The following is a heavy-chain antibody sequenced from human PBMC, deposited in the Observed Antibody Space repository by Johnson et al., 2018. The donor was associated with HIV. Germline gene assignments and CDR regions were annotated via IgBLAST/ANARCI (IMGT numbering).Heavy chain of an antibody. CDR3: AKIITGTTYDALDL. V-gene: IGHV3-30*02. J-gene: IGHJ3*01. D-gene: IGHD1-20*01. CDR1: GFTFSSYG. CDR2: IRYDGSNK. Sequence: QMQLVESGGGVVQPGGSLRLSCAASGFTFSSYGMHWVRQAPGKGLEWVAFIRYDGSNKYYADSVKGRFTISRDNSENTVYVQMNSLRTEDTGMYYCAKIITGTTYDALDLWGQGTMVTVSS.